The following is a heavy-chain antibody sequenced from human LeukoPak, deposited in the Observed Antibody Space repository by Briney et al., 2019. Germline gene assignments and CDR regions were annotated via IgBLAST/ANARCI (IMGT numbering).Heavy chain of an antibody. CDR3: AGGYCSGGSCYGSDY. D-gene: IGHD2-15*01. V-gene: IGHV3-21*01. CDR2: ISSSSSYI. J-gene: IGHJ4*02. CDR1: GFTFSSYS. Sequence: GGSLRLSCAASGFTFSSYSMNWVRQAPGKGLEWVSSISSSSSYIYYADSVKGRFTISRDNAKNSLYLQMNSLRAEDTAVYYCAGGYCSGGSCYGSDYWGQGTLVTVSS.